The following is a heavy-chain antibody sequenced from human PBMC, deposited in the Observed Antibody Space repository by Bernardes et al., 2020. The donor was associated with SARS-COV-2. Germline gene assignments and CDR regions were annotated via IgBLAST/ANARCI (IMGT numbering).Heavy chain of an antibody. CDR3: ARTNYDYVWGSSYWYFDL. CDR2: IDWDDDK. J-gene: IGHJ2*01. V-gene: IGHV2-70*01. CDR1: WFSLSHSGMC. D-gene: IGHD3-16*01. Sequence: SGHTLLKPPQTLTLTCPFSWFSLSHSGMCVSWIRQPPGKALEWLALIDWDDDKYYSTSLKTRLTISKDTSKNQVVLTMTNMDPVDTATYYCARTNYDYVWGSSYWYFDLWGRGTLVTVSS.